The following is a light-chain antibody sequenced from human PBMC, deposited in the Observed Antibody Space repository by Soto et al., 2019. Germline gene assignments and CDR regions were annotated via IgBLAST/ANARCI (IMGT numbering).Light chain of an antibody. CDR3: MQSQQSPPT. CDR2: FGS. J-gene: IGKJ1*01. CDR1: QSLLPSNGYNY. V-gene: IGKV2-28*01. Sequence: DIVMTQSPLSLPVTPGEPASISCSSSQSLLPSNGYNYLDWYLQKPGQSTQLLIYFGSYRASGVHDRFSGRGSGTDFTLKIRRVEVEDVGVYYCMQSQQSPPTFGQGTKVEL.